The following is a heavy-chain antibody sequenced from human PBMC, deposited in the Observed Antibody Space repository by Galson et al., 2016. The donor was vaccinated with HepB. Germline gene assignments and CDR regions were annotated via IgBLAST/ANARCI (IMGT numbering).Heavy chain of an antibody. J-gene: IGHJ4*02. CDR3: ARAIGEGYDGDGVLDF. CDR2: TYYTGDT. CDR1: GGSVKYFY. Sequence: SETLSLTCSVSGGSVKYFYWSWVRQPPGKTLEWIGHTYYTGDTRYNPSLRRRVSISLDTSKNEVSLQLTSATAADTAVYYCARAIGEGYDGDGVLDFWGPGALVTVSS. D-gene: IGHD5-12*01. V-gene: IGHV4-59*02.